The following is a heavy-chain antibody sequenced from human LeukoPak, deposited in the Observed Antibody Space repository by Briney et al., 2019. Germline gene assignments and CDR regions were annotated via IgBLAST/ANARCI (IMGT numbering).Heavy chain of an antibody. J-gene: IGHJ4*02. CDR2: ISTSSSYI. CDR1: GFTFSSYS. CDR3: ARVTRGGYDGYFDY. Sequence: PGGSLRLSCAASGFTFSSYSMNWVRRAPGKGLEWVSFISTSSSYIYYADSLKGRFTISRDNAKKSLYLQINSLRAEDTAVYYCARVTRGGYDGYFDYWGQGTLVTVSS. D-gene: IGHD5-12*01. V-gene: IGHV3-21*01.